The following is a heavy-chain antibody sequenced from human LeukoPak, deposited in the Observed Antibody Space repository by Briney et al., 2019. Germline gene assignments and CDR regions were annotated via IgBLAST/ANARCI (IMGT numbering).Heavy chain of an antibody. V-gene: IGHV3-21*01. CDR3: ARDPQYCSGGSCYSFDY. Sequence: GGSLRLSCAASGFTFSTYSMNWVRQAPGKGLEWVSSIISSSSYIYYADSVKGRFTISKDNAKNSLYLQMNSLRAEDTAVYYCARDPQYCSGGSCYSFDYWGQGTLVTGSS. D-gene: IGHD2-15*01. CDR1: GFTFSTYS. J-gene: IGHJ4*02. CDR2: IISSSSYI.